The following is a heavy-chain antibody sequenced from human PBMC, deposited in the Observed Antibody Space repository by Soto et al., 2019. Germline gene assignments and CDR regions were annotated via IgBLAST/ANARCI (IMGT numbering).Heavy chain of an antibody. V-gene: IGHV4-59*01. CDR1: GGSISSYY. D-gene: IGHD3-16*02. CDR3: ARGIIGGVIVGEEYYYYMDV. Sequence: PSETLSLTCTVSGGSISSYYWSWIRQPPGKGLEWIGYIYYSGSTNYNPSLKSRVTISVDTSKNQFSLKLSSVTAADTAVYYCARGIIGGVIVGEEYYYYMDVWGKGTTVTVSS. J-gene: IGHJ6*03. CDR2: IYYSGST.